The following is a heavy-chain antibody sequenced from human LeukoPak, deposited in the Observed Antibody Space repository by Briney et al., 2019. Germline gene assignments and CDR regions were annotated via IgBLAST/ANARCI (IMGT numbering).Heavy chain of an antibody. V-gene: IGHV4-4*07. CDR2: IYTSGST. Sequence: SETLSLTRTVSGGSISSDYWSWIRQPAGKGLEWIGRIYTSGSTNYNPSLKSRVTMSVDTSKNQFSLKLSSVTAADTAVYYCARDRGPSGSYYDAFDIWGQGTMVTVSS. J-gene: IGHJ3*02. D-gene: IGHD1-26*01. CDR1: GGSISSDY. CDR3: ARDRGPSGSYYDAFDI.